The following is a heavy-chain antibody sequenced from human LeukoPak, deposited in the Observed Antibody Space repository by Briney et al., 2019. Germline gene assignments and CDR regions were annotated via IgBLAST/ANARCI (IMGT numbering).Heavy chain of an antibody. Sequence: GASVKVSCKASNYTFSTYAITWVRQAPGRGLDWMGWISAYNGNTNYARRVQPRLTMTTDTSTRPAYLELRSLRSDDTAVYYCARRSGREYDAFDIWGQGTMVTVSS. CDR1: NYTFSTYA. J-gene: IGHJ3*02. CDR2: ISAYNGNT. V-gene: IGHV1-18*01. D-gene: IGHD2-2*01. CDR3: ARRSGREYDAFDI.